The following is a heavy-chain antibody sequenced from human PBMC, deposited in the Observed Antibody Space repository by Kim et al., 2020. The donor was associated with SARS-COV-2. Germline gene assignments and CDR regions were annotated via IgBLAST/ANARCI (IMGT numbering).Heavy chain of an antibody. CDR3: AGEAVAGTGDAFDI. V-gene: IGHV3-30*03. CDR2: ISYDGSNK. D-gene: IGHD6-19*01. CDR1: GFTFSSYG. J-gene: IGHJ3*02. Sequence: GGSLRLSCAASGFTFSSYGMHWVRQAPGKGLEWVAVISYDGSNKYYADSVKGRFTISRDNSKNTLYLQMNSLRAEDTAVYYCAGEAVAGTGDAFDIWGQG.